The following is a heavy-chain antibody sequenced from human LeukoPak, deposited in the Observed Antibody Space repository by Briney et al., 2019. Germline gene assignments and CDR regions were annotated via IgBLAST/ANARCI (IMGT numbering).Heavy chain of an antibody. V-gene: IGHV4-30-4*01. CDR2: ICYSGST. CDR3: ASGSVDFCSSTSCPVYYSDY. D-gene: IGHD2-2*01. J-gene: IGHJ4*02. CDR1: GGSISSGDYY. Sequence: SETLSLTCTVSGGSISSGDYYWSWIRQPPGKGLEWIGYICYSGSTYYNPSLKSRVTISVDTSKNQFSLKLSSVTAADTAVYYCASGSVDFCSSTSCPVYYSDYWGQGTLVTVSS.